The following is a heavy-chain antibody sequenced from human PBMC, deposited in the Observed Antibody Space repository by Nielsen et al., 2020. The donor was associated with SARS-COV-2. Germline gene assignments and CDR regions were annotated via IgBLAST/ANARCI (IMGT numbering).Heavy chain of an antibody. Sequence: GSLRLSCTVSGGSISSSGYYWSWIRQPPGKGLEWIGEINHSGSTNYNPSLKSRVTISVDTSKNQFSLKLSSVTAADTAVYYCARGGGYKLYWGQGTLVTVSS. J-gene: IGHJ4*02. CDR2: INHSGST. D-gene: IGHD5-24*01. CDR3: ARGGGYKLY. V-gene: IGHV4-39*07. CDR1: GGSISSSGYY.